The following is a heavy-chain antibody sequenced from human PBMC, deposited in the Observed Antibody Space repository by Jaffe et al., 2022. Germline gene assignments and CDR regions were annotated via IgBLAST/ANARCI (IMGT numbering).Heavy chain of an antibody. CDR1: GFTFGDYA. CDR2: IRSKAYGGTT. Sequence: EVQLVESGGGLVQPGRSLRLSCTASGFTFGDYAMSWVRQAPGKGLEWVGFIRSKAYGGTTEYAASVKGRFTISRDDSKSIAYLQMNSLKTEDTAVYYCTRQMADSSGYYLYYFDYWGQGTLVTVSS. CDR3: TRQMADSSGYYLYYFDY. J-gene: IGHJ4*02. D-gene: IGHD3-22*01. V-gene: IGHV3-49*04.